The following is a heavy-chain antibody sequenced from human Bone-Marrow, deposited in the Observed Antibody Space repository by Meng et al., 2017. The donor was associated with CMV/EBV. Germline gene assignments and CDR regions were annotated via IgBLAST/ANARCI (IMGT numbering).Heavy chain of an antibody. CDR1: GFTFSSYW. CDR2: INSDGSST. Sequence: GESLKISCAASGFTFSSYWMHWVRQAPGKGLVWVSRINSDGSSTSYADSVKGRFTISRDNAKNTLYLQMNSLRAEDTAVYYCARGVVVGATRDLDYWGQGTLVTVSS. CDR3: ARGVVVGATRDLDY. V-gene: IGHV3-74*01. J-gene: IGHJ4*02. D-gene: IGHD1-26*01.